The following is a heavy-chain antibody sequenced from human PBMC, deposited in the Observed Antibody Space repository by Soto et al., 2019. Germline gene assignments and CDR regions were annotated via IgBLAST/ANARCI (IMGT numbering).Heavy chain of an antibody. CDR2: IWYDGSNK. V-gene: IGHV3-33*01. CDR3: AREGGAGRGSYYYYGMDV. J-gene: IGHJ6*02. Sequence: GSLRLSCAASGFTFSSYGMHWVRQAPGKGLEWVAVIWYDGSNKYYADSVKGRFTISRDNSKNTLYLQMNSLRAEDTAVYYCAREGGAGRGSYYYYGMDVWGQGTTVTVSS. D-gene: IGHD1-1*01. CDR1: GFTFSSYG.